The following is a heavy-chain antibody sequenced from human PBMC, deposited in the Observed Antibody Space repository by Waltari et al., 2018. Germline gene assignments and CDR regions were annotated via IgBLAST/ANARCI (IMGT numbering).Heavy chain of an antibody. Sequence: QVHLVQSGAEVKKPGASVKVSCKTSGDTFTGQFLHWVRQAPGQGREWMENVRHDTGVTKYAKKFQDRITITRDTSSNTAYMELRSLRSDDTAVFYCASPFCPNGVCYSNWFGPWGQGTLVTVSS. J-gene: IGHJ5*02. CDR2: VRHDTGVT. CDR1: GDTFTGQF. V-gene: IGHV1-2*02. CDR3: ASPFCPNGVCYSNWFGP. D-gene: IGHD2-8*01.